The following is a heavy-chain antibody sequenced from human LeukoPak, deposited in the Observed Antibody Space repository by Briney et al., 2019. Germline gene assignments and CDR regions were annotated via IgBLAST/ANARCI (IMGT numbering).Heavy chain of an antibody. CDR3: ARRGLWELQSDY. V-gene: IGHV4-34*01. Sequence: SETLSLTCAVYGGSFSGYYWSWIRQPPGKGLEWIGEINYSGSTNYNPSLKSRVTISVDTSKNQFSLKLSSVTAADTAVYYCARRGLWELQSDYWGQGTLVTVSS. J-gene: IGHJ4*02. CDR2: INYSGST. D-gene: IGHD1-26*01. CDR1: GGSFSGYY.